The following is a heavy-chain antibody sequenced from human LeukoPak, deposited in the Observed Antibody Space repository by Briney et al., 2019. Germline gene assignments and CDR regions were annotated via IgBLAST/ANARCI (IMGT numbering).Heavy chain of an antibody. CDR3: AKVSGDYVWGSYRYRDY. J-gene: IGHJ4*02. Sequence: GGSLRLSCAASGFTFSSYSMNWVRQAPGKGLEWVSAISGSGGSTYYADSVKGRFTISRDNSKNTLYLQMNSLRAEDTAVYYCAKVSGDYVWGSYRYRDYWGQGTLVTVSS. CDR1: GFTFSSYS. D-gene: IGHD3-16*02. CDR2: ISGSGGST. V-gene: IGHV3-23*01.